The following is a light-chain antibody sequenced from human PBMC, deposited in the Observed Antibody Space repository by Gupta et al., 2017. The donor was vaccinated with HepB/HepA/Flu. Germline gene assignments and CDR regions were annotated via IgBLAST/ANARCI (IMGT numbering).Light chain of an antibody. CDR2: KSD. CDR1: RSNIGINT. Sequence: QSVLTQPPSASGTPGQRVTISCSGGRSNIGINTVNWYQQLPGTAPKLLIYKSDKRLSGVPDRFSASKSATSASLATTGLQAEDEADYYCAARDDSRDVRVFGGGTKLTVL. CDR3: AARDDSRDVRV. J-gene: IGLJ3*02. V-gene: IGLV1-44*01.